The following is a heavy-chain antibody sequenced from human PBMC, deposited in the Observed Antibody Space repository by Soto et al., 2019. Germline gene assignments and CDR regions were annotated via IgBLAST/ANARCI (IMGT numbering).Heavy chain of an antibody. Sequence: PGGSLRLSCAASGFTFSSYGMHWVRQAPGKGLEWVAVIWYDGSNKYYADSVKGRFTISRDNSKNTLYLQMNSLRAEDTAVYYCARDGEISMGATHFDYWGQGTLVTVSS. CDR1: GFTFSSYG. CDR2: IWYDGSNK. V-gene: IGHV3-33*01. CDR3: ARDGEISMGATHFDY. J-gene: IGHJ4*02. D-gene: IGHD1-26*01.